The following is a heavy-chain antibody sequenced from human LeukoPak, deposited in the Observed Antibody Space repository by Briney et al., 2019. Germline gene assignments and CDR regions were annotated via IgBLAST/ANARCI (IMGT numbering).Heavy chain of an antibody. CDR2: IYYSGST. CDR3: AREIRSSPKEQAYNWFDP. CDR1: GGSISSGGYY. Sequence: SETLSLTCTVSGGSISSGGYYWSWIRQHPRKGLEWIGYIYYSGSTYHNPSLKSRVTISVDTSKNQFSLKLSSVTAADTAVYYCAREIRSSPKEQAYNWFDPWGQGTLVTVSS. D-gene: IGHD1/OR15-1a*01. J-gene: IGHJ5*02. V-gene: IGHV4-31*03.